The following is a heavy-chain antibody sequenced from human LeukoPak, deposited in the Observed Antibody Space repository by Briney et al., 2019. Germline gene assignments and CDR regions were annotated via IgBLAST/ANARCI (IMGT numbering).Heavy chain of an antibody. CDR3: ARIRITIFGVVTPYFDY. D-gene: IGHD3-3*01. CDR1: GGSFSGYY. J-gene: IGHJ4*02. Sequence: SETLSLTCAVYGGSFSGYYWSWIRQPPGKGLEWIGEINHSGSTNYNPSLKSRVTISVDTSKNQFSLKLSSVTAADTAVYYCARIRITIFGVVTPYFDYWGQGTLVTVSS. CDR2: INHSGST. V-gene: IGHV4-34*01.